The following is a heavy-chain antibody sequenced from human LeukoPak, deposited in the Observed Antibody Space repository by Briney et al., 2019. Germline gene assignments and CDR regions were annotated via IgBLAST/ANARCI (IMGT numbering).Heavy chain of an antibody. J-gene: IGHJ5*02. CDR2: INSDGGST. Sequence: GGSLRLSCVASGFTFSSYWMHWVRQAPGKGLVWVSRINSDGGSTSYADSVKGRFTISRDNAKNTLYLQMNSLRAEDTAVYYCARALAVAGTGGFDPWGQGTLVTVSS. CDR3: ARALAVAGTGGFDP. CDR1: GFTFSSYW. D-gene: IGHD6-19*01. V-gene: IGHV3-74*01.